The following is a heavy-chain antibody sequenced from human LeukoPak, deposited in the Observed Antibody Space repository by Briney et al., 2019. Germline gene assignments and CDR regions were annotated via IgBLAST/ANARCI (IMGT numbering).Heavy chain of an antibody. CDR3: ARETPRRGETRDGYR. Sequence: ETLSLTCAVYGGSFSGYYWSWIRQVPGKGLECLANIKEDGSETYYADSVKGRFTISRDNAKNSLYLQMNSLRAEDTAVYYCARETPRRGETRDGYRWGQGTLVTVSS. D-gene: IGHD5-24*01. CDR1: GGSFSGYY. J-gene: IGHJ4*02. CDR2: IKEDGSET. V-gene: IGHV3-7*01.